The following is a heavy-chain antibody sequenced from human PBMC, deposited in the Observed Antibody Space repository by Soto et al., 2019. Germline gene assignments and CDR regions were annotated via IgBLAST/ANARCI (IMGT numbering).Heavy chain of an antibody. Sequence: SGPTLVNPTHPLTLTCTFSGFSLSTSGVGVGWIRQPPGKALEWLALIYWNDDKRYSPSLKSRLTITKDTSKNQVVLTMTNMDPVDTATYYCAHAKAAAINYYYYGMDVWGQGTTVTVSS. CDR3: AHAKAAAINYYYYGMDV. CDR2: IYWNDDK. D-gene: IGHD2-2*01. CDR1: GFSLSTSGVG. J-gene: IGHJ6*02. V-gene: IGHV2-5*01.